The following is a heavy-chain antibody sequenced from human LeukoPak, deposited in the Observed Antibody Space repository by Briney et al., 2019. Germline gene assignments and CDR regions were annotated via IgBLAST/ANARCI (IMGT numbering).Heavy chain of an antibody. J-gene: IGHJ4*02. CDR2: IYHSGSI. D-gene: IGHD3-22*01. CDR1: GGSISSSNW. Sequence: PSGTLSLTCAVSGGSISSSNWWSWVRQPPGKGLEWIGEIYHSGSINYNPSLQSRVTISVDKSKHQFSLMLSSVTAADTAVYYCARGTYDRSGYYLDYWGQGTLVTVSS. V-gene: IGHV4-4*02. CDR3: ARGTYDRSGYYLDY.